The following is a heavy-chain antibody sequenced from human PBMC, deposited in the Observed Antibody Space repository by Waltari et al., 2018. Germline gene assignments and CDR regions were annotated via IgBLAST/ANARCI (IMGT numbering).Heavy chain of an antibody. V-gene: IGHV4-4*07. Sequence: QVQLQESGPGLLKSSGTLSLTCSVSGDSIIGYFWSWVRQPAGKKMDWIGRIHSTGNSDPNPSLKSRISMSVDTSKNQVSLNLTSVTAADTAVYYCARDRVESEFYYYYHMDVWGRGTAVIISS. J-gene: IGHJ6*03. CDR1: GDSIIGYF. CDR3: ARDRVESEFYYYYHMDV. CDR2: IHSTGNS. D-gene: IGHD3-10*01.